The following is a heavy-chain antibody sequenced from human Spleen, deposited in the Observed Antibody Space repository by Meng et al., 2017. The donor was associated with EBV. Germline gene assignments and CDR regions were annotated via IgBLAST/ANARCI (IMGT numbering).Heavy chain of an antibody. Sequence: HLQGSGPGLVSPSQTLSLPCAVFGGSIRIGDYYWSWIRQPPGKGLEWIGSIYYSGSTYYNPSLKSRVTISVDTSKNQFSLKLSSVTAADTAVYYCAREPSGYWGQGTLVTVSS. CDR1: GGSIRIGDYY. V-gene: IGHV4-39*07. J-gene: IGHJ4*02. CDR2: IYYSGST. D-gene: IGHD3-10*01. CDR3: AREPSGY.